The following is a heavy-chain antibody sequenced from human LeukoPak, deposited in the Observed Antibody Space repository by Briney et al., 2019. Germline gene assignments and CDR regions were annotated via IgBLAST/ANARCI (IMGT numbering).Heavy chain of an antibody. CDR2: IKQDGSEK. CDR1: GFTFSSYW. D-gene: IGHD6-13*01. J-gene: IGHJ5*02. Sequence: GGSLRLSCAASGFTFSSYWMSWVRQAPGKGLEWVANIKQDGSEKYYVDSVKGRFTISRDNAKNSLYLQMNSLRAEDTAVYYCARGRRSIAAAGTGWFDPWGQGTLVTVSS. CDR3: ARGRRSIAAAGTGWFDP. V-gene: IGHV3-7*01.